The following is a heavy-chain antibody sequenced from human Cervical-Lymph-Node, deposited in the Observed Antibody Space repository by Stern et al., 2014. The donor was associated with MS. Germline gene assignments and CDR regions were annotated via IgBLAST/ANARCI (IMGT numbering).Heavy chain of an antibody. D-gene: IGHD1-14*01. Sequence: EVQLVESGAELIRPGESLKISCKGSGFKFSIYWIAWVRQMPGKGLEWSGIIYPGDSETRSSPPFQGQVPMSADKSTTTAYLQWSSLNASDPAMYFCARQTTAWASDVWGQGTLVTVSS. CDR2: IYPGDSET. CDR3: ARQTTAWASDV. V-gene: IGHV5-51*06. CDR1: GFKFSIYW. J-gene: IGHJ4*02.